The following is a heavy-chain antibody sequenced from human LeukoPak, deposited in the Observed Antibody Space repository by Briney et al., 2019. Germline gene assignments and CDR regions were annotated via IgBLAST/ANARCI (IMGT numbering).Heavy chain of an antibody. D-gene: IGHD2-15*01. CDR1: GFTFSSYW. CDR3: ARSPGYCSGGSCPGYYYYGMDV. V-gene: IGHV3-74*01. CDR2: INSDGSST. Sequence: PGGSLRLSCAASGFTFSSYWMHWVRQAPGKGLVWVSRINSDGSSTSYADSVKGRFTISRDNAKNTLYLQMNSLRAEDTAVYYCARSPGYCSGGSCPGYYYYGMDVWGQGTTVTVSS. J-gene: IGHJ6*02.